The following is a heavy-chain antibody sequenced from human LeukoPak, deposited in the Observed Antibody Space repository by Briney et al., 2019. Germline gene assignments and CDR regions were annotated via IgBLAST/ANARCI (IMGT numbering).Heavy chain of an antibody. CDR1: GFTFSSYG. CDR2: ISYDGSNK. CDR3: ARPMDMIVDAFDI. D-gene: IGHD3-22*01. V-gene: IGHV3-30*03. Sequence: GGSLRLSCAASGFTFSSYGMHWVRQAPGKGLEWVAVISYDGSNKYYADSVKGRFTISRDNSKNTLYLQMNSLRAEDTAVYYCARPMDMIVDAFDIWGQGTMVTVSS. J-gene: IGHJ3*02.